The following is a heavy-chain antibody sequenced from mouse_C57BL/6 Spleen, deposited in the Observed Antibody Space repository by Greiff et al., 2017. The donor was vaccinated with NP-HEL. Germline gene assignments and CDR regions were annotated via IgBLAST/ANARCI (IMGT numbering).Heavy chain of an antibody. Sequence: VQLQQSGPELVKPGASVKISCKASGYAFSSSWMNWVKQRPGKGLEWIGRIYPGDGDTNYNGKFKGKAKLTADKSSSTASMQLSSLTSEDSAVYFCARRQTAQVTDYWGQGTSVTVSS. CDR3: ARRQTAQVTDY. V-gene: IGHV1-82*01. CDR1: GYAFSSSW. D-gene: IGHD3-2*02. J-gene: IGHJ4*01. CDR2: IYPGDGDT.